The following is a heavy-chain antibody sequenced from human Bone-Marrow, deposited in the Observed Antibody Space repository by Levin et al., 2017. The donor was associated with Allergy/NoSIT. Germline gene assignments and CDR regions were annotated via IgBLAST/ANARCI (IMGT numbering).Heavy chain of an antibody. V-gene: IGHV3-9*01. CDR1: GFTFDDYA. J-gene: IGHJ6*02. Sequence: LSLTCAASGFTFDDYAMHWVRQAPGKGLEWVSGISWNSGSIGYADSVKGRFTISRDNAKNSLYLQMNSLRAEDTALYYCAKDISVDPLQLGMDVWGQGTTVTVSS. D-gene: IGHD5-12*01. CDR2: ISWNSGSI. CDR3: AKDISVDPLQLGMDV.